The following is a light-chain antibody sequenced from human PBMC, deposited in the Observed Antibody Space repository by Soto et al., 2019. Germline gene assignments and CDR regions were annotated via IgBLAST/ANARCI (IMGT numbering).Light chain of an antibody. Sequence: DVVLTQSPLSLPVTLGQPASISCRSSQSLLKSDGNTYLNWFHQRPGQSPRRLIYMVSNRDSGVPDRFSGSGSGSDFILKISRVEAEDVGIFYCMQSTHWPLTCGPGPKVDIK. J-gene: IGKJ3*01. CDR2: MVS. V-gene: IGKV2-30*01. CDR1: QSLLKSDGNTY. CDR3: MQSTHWPLT.